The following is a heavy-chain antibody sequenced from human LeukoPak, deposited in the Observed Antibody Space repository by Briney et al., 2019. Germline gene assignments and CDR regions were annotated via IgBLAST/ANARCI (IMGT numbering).Heavy chain of an antibody. CDR3: ARVQGYSSSWYWVYYYGMDV. D-gene: IGHD6-13*01. CDR2: INPNSGGT. Sequence: ASVKVSCKASGYTFTSYYMHWVRQAPGQGLEWMGWINPNSGGTNYAQKFQGRVTMTRDTSISTAYMELSRLRSDDTAVYYCARVQGYSSSWYWVYYYGMDVWGQGTTVTVSS. J-gene: IGHJ6*02. CDR1: GYTFTSYY. V-gene: IGHV1-2*02.